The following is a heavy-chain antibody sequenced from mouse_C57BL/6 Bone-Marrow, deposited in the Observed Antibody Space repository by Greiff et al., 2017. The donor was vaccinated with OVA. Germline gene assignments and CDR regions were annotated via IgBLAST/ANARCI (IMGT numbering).Heavy chain of an antibody. CDR2: IYPGDGDT. CDR1: GYAFSSSW. CDR3: AITTVDLVGYFDV. D-gene: IGHD1-1*01. Sequence: QVHVKQSGPELVKPGASVKISCKASGYAFSSSWMNWVKQRPGKGLEWIGRIYPGDGDTNYNGKFKGKATLTADKSSSTAYMQLSSLTSEDSAVYFCAITTVDLVGYFDVWGTGTTVTVSS. V-gene: IGHV1-82*01. J-gene: IGHJ1*03.